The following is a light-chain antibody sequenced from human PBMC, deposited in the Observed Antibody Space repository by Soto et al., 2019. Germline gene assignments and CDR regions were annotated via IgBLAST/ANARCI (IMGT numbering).Light chain of an antibody. CDR3: QKRSDWPWT. J-gene: IGKJ1*01. Sequence: IVLPPSPATLSLAPGETATLSCWASQSVSSYLAWYQNKPGPARRLLIYDASNRATGIPARFSGSGSGKDFTLTISSLEPEDFAVYYCQKRSDWPWTCGQGTKVDIK. CDR2: DAS. V-gene: IGKV3-11*01. CDR1: QSVSSY.